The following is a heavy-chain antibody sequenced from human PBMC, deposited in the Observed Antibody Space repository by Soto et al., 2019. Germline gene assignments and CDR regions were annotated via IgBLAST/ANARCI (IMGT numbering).Heavy chain of an antibody. D-gene: IGHD3-9*01. J-gene: IGHJ4*02. CDR2: IIPILGIA. CDR1: GGTFISYT. Sequence: SVKVSCKASGGTFISYTISWVRQAPGQGLEWMGRIIPILGIANYAQKFQGRVTITADKSTSTAYMELSSLRSEDTAVYYCAREVAHYNILTGSPGLDYCGQGTLVTVSS. V-gene: IGHV1-69*04. CDR3: AREVAHYNILTGSPGLDY.